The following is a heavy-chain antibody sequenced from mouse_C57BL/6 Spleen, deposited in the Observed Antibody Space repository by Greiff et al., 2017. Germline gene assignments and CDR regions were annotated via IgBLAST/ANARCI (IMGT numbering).Heavy chain of an antibody. CDR3: TRETTVPFAY. V-gene: IGHV1-15*01. CDR2: IDPETGGT. D-gene: IGHD1-1*01. J-gene: IGHJ3*01. Sequence: QVQLKQSGAELVRPGASVTLSCKASGYTFTDYEMHWVKQTPVHGLEWIGAIDPETGGTAYNQKFTGKAILTADKSSSTAYMELRSLTSEDSAVYYCTRETTVPFAYWGQGTLVTVSA. CDR1: GYTFTDYE.